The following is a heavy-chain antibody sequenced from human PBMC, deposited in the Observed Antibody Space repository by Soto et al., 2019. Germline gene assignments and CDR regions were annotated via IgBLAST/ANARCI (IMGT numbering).Heavy chain of an antibody. CDR1: GYTFTSYA. V-gene: IGHV1-3*01. CDR3: ATQVQGRCSSTSCSKEDAFDI. J-gene: IGHJ3*02. CDR2: INADNGNT. Sequence: ASVKVSCKASGYTFTSYAMHWVRQAPGQRLEWMGWINADNGNTKYSQKFQGRVTMTRDTSTSTAYMELSRLRSEDTAVYYCATQVQGRCSSTSCSKEDAFDIWGQGTMVTVSS. D-gene: IGHD2-2*01.